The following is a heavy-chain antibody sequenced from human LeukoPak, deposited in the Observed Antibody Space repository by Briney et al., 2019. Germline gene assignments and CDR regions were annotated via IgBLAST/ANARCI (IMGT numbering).Heavy chain of an antibody. CDR2: INPNSGGT. CDR3: ARLSTLAAAARDY. D-gene: IGHD6-13*01. J-gene: IGHJ4*02. CDR1: GYTFTGYY. Sequence: ASVKVSCKASGYTFTGYYMHWVRQAPGQGLEWMGWINPNSGGTNYAQKFQGRVTMTRDTSISTAYMELSRLRSDDTAVYYYARLSTLAAAARDYWGQGTLVTVSS. V-gene: IGHV1-2*02.